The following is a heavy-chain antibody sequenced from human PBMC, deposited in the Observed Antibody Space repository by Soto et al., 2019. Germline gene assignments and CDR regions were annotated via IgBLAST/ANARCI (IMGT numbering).Heavy chain of an antibody. J-gene: IGHJ6*02. CDR1: GGSISSTSYY. V-gene: IGHV4-39*01. CDR2: IYYSGSP. CDR3: ARHEITSFFYGMDV. D-gene: IGHD1-20*01. Sequence: PSETLSLTCTVSGGSISSTSYYWGWIRQPPGKGLEWIGSIYYSGSPYYNPSLKSRVTISVDTSKNQFSLKLSSVTAADTAVYYCARHEITSFFYGMDVWGQGTTVTVSS.